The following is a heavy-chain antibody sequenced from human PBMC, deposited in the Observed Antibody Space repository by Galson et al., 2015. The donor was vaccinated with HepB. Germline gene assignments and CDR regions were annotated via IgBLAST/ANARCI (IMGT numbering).Heavy chain of an antibody. CDR3: ARGLGVIRWYFDL. V-gene: IGHV3-7*03. CDR1: GFTFSSYW. Sequence: SLRLSCAASGFTFSSYWMSWVRQAPGKGLEWVANIKQDGSEKYYVDSVKGRFTISRDNAKNSLYLQMNSLRAEDTAVYYCARGLGVIRWYFDLWGRGTLVTVSS. CDR2: IKQDGSEK. D-gene: IGHD2/OR15-2a*01. J-gene: IGHJ2*01.